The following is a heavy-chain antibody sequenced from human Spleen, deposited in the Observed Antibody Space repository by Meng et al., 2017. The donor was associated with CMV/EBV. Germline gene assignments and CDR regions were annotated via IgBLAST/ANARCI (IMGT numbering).Heavy chain of an antibody. CDR2: ISWNSANI. J-gene: IGHJ4*02. V-gene: IGHV3-9*01. CDR3: VRDRNYGVYLGSDY. CDR1: GFTFDDYA. D-gene: IGHD4-17*01. Sequence: GGSLRLSCAASGFTFDDYAMHWVRQAPGKGLEWVSGISWNSANIGYADSVKGRFTISRDNAKNSLYLQMDNLGTEDTALYYCVRDRNYGVYLGSDYWGQGTLVTVSS.